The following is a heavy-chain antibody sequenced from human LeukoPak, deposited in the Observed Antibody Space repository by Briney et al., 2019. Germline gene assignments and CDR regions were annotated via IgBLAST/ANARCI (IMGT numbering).Heavy chain of an antibody. CDR3: ARGRGVKDY. V-gene: IGHV4-39*07. J-gene: IGHJ4*02. CDR1: GGSISSSSYY. CDR2: INHSGST. Sequence: SETLSLTCTVSGGSISSSSYYWGWIRQPPGKGLEWIGEINHSGSTNYNPSLKSRVTISVDTSKNQFSLKLSSVTAADTAVYYCARGRGVKDYWGQGTLVTVSS. D-gene: IGHD1-26*01.